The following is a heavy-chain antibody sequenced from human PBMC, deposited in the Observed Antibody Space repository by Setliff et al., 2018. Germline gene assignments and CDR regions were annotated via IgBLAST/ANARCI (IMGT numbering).Heavy chain of an antibody. J-gene: IGHJ4*02. CDR3: ARGSIVGPTRGDFDF. D-gene: IGHD1-26*01. Sequence: GASVKVSCKASGGTLTTFTTYSLIWVRQAPGQGLEWMGGIIPITGTTNYAQRFHGRITISSDESSSTVYMEMSRLKSEGTAVSYCARGSIVGPTRGDFDFWGLGTLVTVSS. CDR1: GGTLTTFTTYS. V-gene: IGHV1-69*13. CDR2: IIPITGTT.